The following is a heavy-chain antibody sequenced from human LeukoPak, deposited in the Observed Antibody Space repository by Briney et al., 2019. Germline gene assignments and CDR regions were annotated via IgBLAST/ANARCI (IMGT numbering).Heavy chain of an antibody. Sequence: SETLSLTCTVSGGSISSGGYYWSWIRQHPGKGLEWIGYIYYSGSTYYNPSLKNRVTISVDTSKNQFSLKLSSVTAADTAVYYCARKFDYGDFNDAFDIWGQGTMVTVSS. D-gene: IGHD4-17*01. CDR1: GGSISSGGYY. CDR3: ARKFDYGDFNDAFDI. J-gene: IGHJ3*02. CDR2: IYYSGST. V-gene: IGHV4-31*03.